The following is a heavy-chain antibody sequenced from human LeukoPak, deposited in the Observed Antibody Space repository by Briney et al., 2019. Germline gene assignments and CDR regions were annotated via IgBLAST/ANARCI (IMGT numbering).Heavy chain of an antibody. CDR2: ISSSGSTI. V-gene: IGHV3-48*03. D-gene: IGHD3-9*01. CDR1: EFTFSSYE. CDR3: ARAPTKFRRDWFDP. Sequence: PGGSLRLSCAASEFTFSSYEMNWVRQAPGKGLEWVSYISSSGSTIYYADSVKGRFTISRDNAKNSLDLQMNSLRAEDTAVYYCARAPTKFRRDWFDPWGKGTLVTVSS. J-gene: IGHJ5*02.